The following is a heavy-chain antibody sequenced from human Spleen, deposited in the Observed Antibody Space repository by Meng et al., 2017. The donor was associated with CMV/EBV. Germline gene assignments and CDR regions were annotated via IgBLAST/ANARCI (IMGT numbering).Heavy chain of an antibody. J-gene: IGHJ3*02. V-gene: IGHV4-61*01. CDR3: ARDILEHNAFDM. CDR1: GGSVSSGSYY. Sequence: SETLSLTCTVSGGSVSSGSYYWSWLRQPPGKGLEWIGYISYIGSTNYNPSLKSRVTISVDTSKNQFSLKLSSVTAADTAVYCCARDILEHNAFDMWGQGTMVTVSS. D-gene: IGHD1/OR15-1a*01. CDR2: ISYIGST.